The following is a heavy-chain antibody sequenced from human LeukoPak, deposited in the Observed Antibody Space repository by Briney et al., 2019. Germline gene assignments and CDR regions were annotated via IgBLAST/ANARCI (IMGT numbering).Heavy chain of an antibody. D-gene: IGHD6-13*01. CDR1: GFTFSSYW. Sequence: GGSLRLSCAASGFTFSSYWMTWVRQAPRKGLEWVAKIKQDGSEKYYVDSVKGRFTISRDNAKNSLYLQMNSLGAEDTAVYYCARRGTSSSWAHFDYWGQGTLVTVSS. V-gene: IGHV3-7*05. CDR3: ARRGTSSSWAHFDY. J-gene: IGHJ4*02. CDR2: IKQDGSEK.